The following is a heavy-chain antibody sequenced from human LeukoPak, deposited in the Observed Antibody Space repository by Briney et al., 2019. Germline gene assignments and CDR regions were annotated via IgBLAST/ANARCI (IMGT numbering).Heavy chain of an antibody. Sequence: PSETLSLTCTVSGYSSSSVYFWGWIRQSSPGKGLEWIGSIYDSGSAYHNPSLKSRVTISVDTSKNQFSLKLSSVTAADTAVYYCARSISGYFFDNWGQGTLVTVSS. CDR2: IYDSGSA. V-gene: IGHV4-38-2*02. D-gene: IGHD3-22*01. CDR3: ARSISGYFFDN. CDR1: GYSSSSVYF. J-gene: IGHJ4*02.